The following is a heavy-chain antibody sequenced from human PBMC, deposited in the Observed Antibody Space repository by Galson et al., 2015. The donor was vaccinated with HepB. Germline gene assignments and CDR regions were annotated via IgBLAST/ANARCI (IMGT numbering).Heavy chain of an antibody. Sequence: SPRLSCAASGFTFSSYGMHWVRQAPGKGLEWVAGIYYDGRDKFYADSARGRFTIARDNSKNTMDLQMNGLRDEDTAVYFCAREYGDYFRFYGVDVWGQGTTVTVSS. CDR2: IYYDGRDK. V-gene: IGHV3-33*08. J-gene: IGHJ6*02. CDR3: AREYGDYFRFYGVDV. CDR1: GFTFSSYG. D-gene: IGHD4-17*01.